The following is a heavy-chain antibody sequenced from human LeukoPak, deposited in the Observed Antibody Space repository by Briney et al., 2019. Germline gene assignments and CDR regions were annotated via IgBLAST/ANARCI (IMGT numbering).Heavy chain of an antibody. CDR3: ARTTPKPAAMGGYYYYYMDV. J-gene: IGHJ6*03. D-gene: IGHD2-2*01. V-gene: IGHV1-69*13. Sequence: ASVKVFCKASGGTFSSYAISWVRQAPGQGLEWMGGIIPIFGTANYAQKFQGRVTITADESTSTAYMELSSLRSEDTAVYYCARTTPKPAAMGGYYYYYMDVWGKGTTVTVSS. CDR1: GGTFSSYA. CDR2: IIPIFGTA.